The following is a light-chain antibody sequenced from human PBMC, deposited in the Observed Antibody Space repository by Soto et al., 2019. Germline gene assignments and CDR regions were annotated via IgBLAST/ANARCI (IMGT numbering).Light chain of an antibody. V-gene: IGKV1-39*01. CDR1: QSISSW. J-gene: IGKJ5*01. CDR2: AAS. CDR3: QQSYSTTPT. Sequence: DIQVTHSPSTLSASVGGRFTITCRASQSISSWLAWYQQKPGTAPKLLIYAASSLQSGVPSRFSGSGSGTDFTLTISSLQPEDFETYYCQQSYSTTPTFGQGTRLEIK.